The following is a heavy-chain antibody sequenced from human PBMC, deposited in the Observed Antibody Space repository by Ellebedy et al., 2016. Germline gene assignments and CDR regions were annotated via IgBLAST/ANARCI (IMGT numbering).Heavy chain of an antibody. Sequence: GGSLRLXXAASGFTFSSYAMHWVRQAPGKGLEWVAVISYDGSNKYYADSVKGRFTISRDNSKNTLYLQMNSLRAEDTAVYYCASDTEEYGMDVWGQGTTVTVSS. V-gene: IGHV3-30-3*01. CDR2: ISYDGSNK. CDR3: ASDTEEYGMDV. J-gene: IGHJ6*02. CDR1: GFTFSSYA.